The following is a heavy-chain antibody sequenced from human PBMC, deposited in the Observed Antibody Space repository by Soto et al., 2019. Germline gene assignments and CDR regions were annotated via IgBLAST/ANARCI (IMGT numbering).Heavy chain of an antibody. CDR2: ISGYNGYT. Sequence: ASVKVSCKASGYTFTSYGISWVRQAPGLGLEWMGWISGYNGYTNYAQKLQGRVTMTTDTSTYTAYMELGSLRSDDTAVYYCARDVEATTNIRFRNYRYGMDVWGQGTTVTVSS. J-gene: IGHJ6*02. CDR3: ARDVEATTNIRFRNYRYGMDV. V-gene: IGHV1-18*04. CDR1: GYTFTSYG. D-gene: IGHD3-16*01.